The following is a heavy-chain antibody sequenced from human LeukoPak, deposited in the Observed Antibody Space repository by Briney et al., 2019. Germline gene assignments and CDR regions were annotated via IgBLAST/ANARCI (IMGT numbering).Heavy chain of an antibody. CDR3: VRDPSGSTSTDAFDI. V-gene: IGHV1-69*13. Sequence: ASVKVSCKASGYTFTSYAISWVRQAPGQGLEWMGGIIPIFGTANYAQKFQGRVTITADESTSTAYMELSSLRSEDTAVYYCVRDPSGSTSTDAFDIWGQGTMVTVSS. CDR1: GYTFTSYA. J-gene: IGHJ3*02. D-gene: IGHD2-2*01. CDR2: IIPIFGTA.